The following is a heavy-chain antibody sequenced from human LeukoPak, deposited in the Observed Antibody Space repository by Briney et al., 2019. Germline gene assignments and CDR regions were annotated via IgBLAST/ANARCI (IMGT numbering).Heavy chain of an antibody. D-gene: IGHD4-17*01. CDR1: GFTFSSCD. V-gene: IGHV3-23*01. CDR3: AKSPADYGDALFDC. Sequence: QAGGSLRLSCAASGFTFSSCDMSWVRQTPGKGLEWVSGISGSGGRTYQADSVKGRFTISRDNSKNTLYLQMSSLRAEDTAVYYCAKSPADYGDALFDCWGQGTLVTVSS. J-gene: IGHJ4*02. CDR2: ISGSGGRT.